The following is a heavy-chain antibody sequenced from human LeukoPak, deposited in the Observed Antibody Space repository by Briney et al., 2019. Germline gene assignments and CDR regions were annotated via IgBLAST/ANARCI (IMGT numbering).Heavy chain of an antibody. Sequence: PSETLSLTCAVYGGSFSGYYWSWIRQPPGEGLEWIGEINHSGSTNYNPSLKSRVTISVDTSKNQFSLKLSSVTAADTAVYYCARGRVTRGGFDYWGQGTLVTVSS. CDR1: GGSFSGYY. V-gene: IGHV4-34*01. D-gene: IGHD2-21*02. J-gene: IGHJ4*02. CDR3: ARGRVTRGGFDY. CDR2: INHSGST.